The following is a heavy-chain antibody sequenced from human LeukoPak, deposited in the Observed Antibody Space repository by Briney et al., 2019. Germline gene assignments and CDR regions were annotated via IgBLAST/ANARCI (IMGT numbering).Heavy chain of an antibody. CDR2: ISGSGGST. Sequence: GGSLRLSCAASGFTFSSYAMSWVRHAPGKGLEFVSAISGSGGSTYYADSVKGRFTISRDNSKNTLYLQMNSLRAEDTAVYYCATSLRYCSSTSCYVAFDIWGQGTMVTVSS. D-gene: IGHD2-2*01. CDR1: GFTFSSYA. J-gene: IGHJ3*02. CDR3: ATSLRYCSSTSCYVAFDI. V-gene: IGHV3-23*01.